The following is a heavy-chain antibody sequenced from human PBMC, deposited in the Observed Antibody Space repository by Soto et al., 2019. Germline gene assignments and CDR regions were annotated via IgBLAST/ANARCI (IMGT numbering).Heavy chain of an antibody. J-gene: IGHJ6*02. CDR3: AKDNLAAVTAWIGNGMGV. Sequence: QGQLVESGGGVVQPGTSLRLSCGASGFAFNGYGMHWVSQAPGNGLEWVSTISYDGQKLYYADSMRGLITISRDNSKNTLVLEMNGLRAEDTGVYYCAKDNLAAVTAWIGNGMGVWGRGTQVTVSS. V-gene: IGHV3-30*18. CDR2: ISYDGQKL. CDR1: GFAFNGYG. D-gene: IGHD2-21*02.